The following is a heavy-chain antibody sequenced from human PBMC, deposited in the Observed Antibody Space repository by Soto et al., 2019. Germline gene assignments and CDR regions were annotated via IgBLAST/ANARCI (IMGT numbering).Heavy chain of an antibody. Sequence: QLQLQESGPGLVKPSETLSLSCTVSGGSITSSFSWGWIRQPPGKGLEWIGSIYGTGNTYYNPSLKGGVTISADTSKNQFSLNLISVTAAATAVYYCRSSSRYSTDVWGQGAKVTVSS. J-gene: IGHJ6*02. CDR1: GGSITSSFS. CDR3: RSSSRYSTDV. V-gene: IGHV4-39*01. CDR2: IYGTGNT. D-gene: IGHD6-13*01.